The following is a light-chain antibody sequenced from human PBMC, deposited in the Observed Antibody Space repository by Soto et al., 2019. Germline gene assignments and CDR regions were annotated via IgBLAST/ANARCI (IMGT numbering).Light chain of an antibody. V-gene: IGKV3D-20*02. CDR3: QQHADWPLT. J-gene: IGKJ4*01. CDR1: QSVSSSY. Sequence: EIVFTQSPGTLSLSPGERATLSCSASQSVSSSYLAWYQQKPGQAPRLLIYAASTRATGIPARFSGSGSGTDFTLTISSLEPEDFAVYYCQQHADWPLTFGGGTKVDIK. CDR2: AAS.